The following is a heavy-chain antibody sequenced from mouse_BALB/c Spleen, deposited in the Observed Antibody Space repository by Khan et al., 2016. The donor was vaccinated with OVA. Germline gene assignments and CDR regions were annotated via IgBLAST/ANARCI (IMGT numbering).Heavy chain of an antibody. D-gene: IGHD1-1*01. J-gene: IGHJ4*01. V-gene: IGHV3-2*02. Sequence: EVQLQESGPGLVKPSQSLSLTCTVTGYSITSNYAWNWIRQFPGNRLEWMGYISYSGSPSYNPSLKSRISITRDTSKNPFFLQLNSVTTEDTATYYCARHNYYGYAIDYWGQGTSVTVSS. CDR3: ARHNYYGYAIDY. CDR1: GYSITSNYA. CDR2: ISYSGSP.